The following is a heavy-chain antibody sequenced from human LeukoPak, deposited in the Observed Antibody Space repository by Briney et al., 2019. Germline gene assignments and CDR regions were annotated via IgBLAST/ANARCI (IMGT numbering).Heavy chain of an antibody. CDR1: GGSFSSYY. V-gene: IGHV4-59*01. CDR3: ARGGYSGYDFDY. D-gene: IGHD5-12*01. Sequence: SETLSLTCAVYGGSFSSYYWSWIRQPPGKGLEWIGYIYYSGSTNYNPSLKSRVTISVDTSKNQFSLKLSSVTAADTAVYYCARGGYSGYDFDYWGQGTLVTVSS. CDR2: IYYSGST. J-gene: IGHJ4*02.